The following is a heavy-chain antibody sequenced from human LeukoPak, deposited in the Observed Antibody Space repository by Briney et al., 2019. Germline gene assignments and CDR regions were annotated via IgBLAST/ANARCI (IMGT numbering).Heavy chain of an antibody. V-gene: IGHV4-34*01. Sequence: PSETLSLTCAVYGGSFSGYYWSWIRQPPGKGLEWIGEISHSGSTNYNPSLKSRVTISVDTSKNQFSLKLSSVTAADTAVYYCARGQSTIFGVVSTFDYWGQGTLVTVSS. CDR2: ISHSGST. D-gene: IGHD3-3*01. J-gene: IGHJ4*02. CDR1: GGSFSGYY. CDR3: ARGQSTIFGVVSTFDY.